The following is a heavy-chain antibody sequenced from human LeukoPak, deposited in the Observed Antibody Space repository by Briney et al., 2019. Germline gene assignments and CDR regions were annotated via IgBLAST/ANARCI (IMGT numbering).Heavy chain of an antibody. CDR1: GLTFSSYA. CDR3: AKDCGTSCYSWFDP. V-gene: IGHV3-23*01. D-gene: IGHD2-2*02. J-gene: IGHJ5*02. Sequence: PGGSLRLSCAASGLTFSSYAMSWVRQAPGKGLKWVSAISGSGGSTYYADSVKGRFTISRDNSKNTLYLQMNSLRAKDTAVYYCAKDCGTSCYSWFDPWGQGTLVTVSS. CDR2: ISGSGGST.